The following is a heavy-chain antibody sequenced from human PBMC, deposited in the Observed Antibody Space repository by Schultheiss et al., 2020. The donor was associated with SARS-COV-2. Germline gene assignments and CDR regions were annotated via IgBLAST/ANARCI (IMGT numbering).Heavy chain of an antibody. J-gene: IGHJ3*02. CDR1: GGSISSGGYY. CDR3: VEMATMSAIDI. D-gene: IGHD5-24*01. CDR2: IYYSGST. V-gene: IGHV4-61*08. Sequence: SETLSLTCTVSGGSISSGGYYWSWIRQPPGKGLEWIGYIYYSGSTNYNPSLKSRVTISVDTSKNQFSLKLSSVTAADTAVYYCVEMATMSAIDIWGQGTMVTVSS.